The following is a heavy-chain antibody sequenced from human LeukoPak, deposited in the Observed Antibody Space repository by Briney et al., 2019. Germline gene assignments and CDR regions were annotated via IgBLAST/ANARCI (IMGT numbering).Heavy chain of an antibody. J-gene: IGHJ4*02. CDR3: ARGSGYYPLFDY. V-gene: IGHV3-48*02. CDR2: ISSSSSTI. CDR1: GFTFSSYS. Sequence: GGSLRLSCAASGFTFSSYSMNWVRQAPGKGLEWVSYISSSSSTIYYADSVKGRFTISRDNGKNSLYLQMNSLRDEDTGVYYCARGSGYYPLFDYWGQGTLVTVSS. D-gene: IGHD3-22*01.